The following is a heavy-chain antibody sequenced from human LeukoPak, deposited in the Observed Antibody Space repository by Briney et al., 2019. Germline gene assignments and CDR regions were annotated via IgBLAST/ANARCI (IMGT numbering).Heavy chain of an antibody. CDR1: GFTLSIYG. CDR2: ISYDGNAK. Sequence: PGGSLRLSCAASGFTLSIYGMHWVRQAPGKGLECVAVISYDGNAKHYADSVKGRFTISRDNSKNTLYLQMNSLRSEDTAVYYCARGYCSGGNCYDAFDIWGRGTMVTVSS. V-gene: IGHV3-30*03. CDR3: ARGYCSGGNCYDAFDI. D-gene: IGHD2-15*01. J-gene: IGHJ3*02.